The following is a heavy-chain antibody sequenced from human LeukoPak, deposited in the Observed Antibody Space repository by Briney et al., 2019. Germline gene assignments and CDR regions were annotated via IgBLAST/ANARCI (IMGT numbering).Heavy chain of an antibody. CDR3: ARVRSSSSASRPIRSIDY. Sequence: ASLKVSCKASGCTFSSYAISWVRQAPGQGLEWMGGIIPIFGTANYAQKFQGRVTMTRNTSISTAYMELSSLRSEDTAVYYCARVRSSSSASRPIRSIDYWGQGTLVTVSS. J-gene: IGHJ4*02. V-gene: IGHV1-69*05. CDR2: IIPIFGTA. CDR1: GCTFSSYA. D-gene: IGHD6-6*01.